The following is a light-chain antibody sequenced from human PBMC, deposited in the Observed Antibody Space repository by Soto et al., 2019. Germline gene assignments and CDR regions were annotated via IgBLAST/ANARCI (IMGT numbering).Light chain of an antibody. Sequence: EIVLTQSPGTLTLSPGDAATLSCSSSQTIGRNYLAWYQQKPGQATRLLIFGALSRATGIKDRFSGSGSGTDFTLTIRRMEPEDFALYYCKNYTNSQITVGKGPRLEL. V-gene: IGKV3-20*01. CDR3: KNYTNSQIT. CDR2: GAL. CDR1: QTIGRNY. J-gene: IGKJ5*01.